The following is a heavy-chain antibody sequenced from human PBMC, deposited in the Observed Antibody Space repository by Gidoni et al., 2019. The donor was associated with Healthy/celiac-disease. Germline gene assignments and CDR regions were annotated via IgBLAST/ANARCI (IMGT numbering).Heavy chain of an antibody. V-gene: IGHV3-30-3*01. CDR1: GFTFSSYA. CDR2: ISYDGSNK. D-gene: IGHD2-15*01. CDR3: ARDQALGYCSGGSCYWFDY. Sequence: QVQLVESGGGVVQPGWSLRLSCAASGFTFSSYAMPWVRQAPGKGLEWVAVISYDGSNKYYADSVKGRFTISRDNSKNTLYLQMNSLRAEDTAVNYCARDQALGYCSGGSCYWFDYWGQGTLVTVSS. J-gene: IGHJ4*02.